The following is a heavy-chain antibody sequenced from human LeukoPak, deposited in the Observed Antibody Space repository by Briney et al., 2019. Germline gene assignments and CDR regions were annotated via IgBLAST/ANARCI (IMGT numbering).Heavy chain of an antibody. CDR3: AKLQTYYYDSSGYYYFDY. CDR2: ISGDGGNT. CDR1: GFTFSIYA. D-gene: IGHD3-22*01. J-gene: IGHJ4*02. Sequence: GGSLRLSCAASGFTFSIYAMSWVRQAPGKGLEWVSVISGDGGNTYYADSVKGRFTISRDNSKNTLYLQMNSLRAEDTAVYYCAKLQTYYYDSSGYYYFDYWGQGTLVTVSS. V-gene: IGHV3-23*01.